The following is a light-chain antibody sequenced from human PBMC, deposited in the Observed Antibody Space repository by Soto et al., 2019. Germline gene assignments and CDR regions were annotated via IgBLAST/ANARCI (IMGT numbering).Light chain of an antibody. CDR1: SNDVGSYNL. CDR2: EGN. J-gene: IGLJ3*02. V-gene: IGLV2-23*01. CDR3: CSFATSGTWV. Sequence: QSALTQPASVSGSPGQSITISCTGTSNDVGSYNLVSWYQQHPGKAPKLMISEGNKRPSGISNRFSGSKSGNTASLTISGLQAEDEADYYCCSFATSGTWVFGGGTKLTVL.